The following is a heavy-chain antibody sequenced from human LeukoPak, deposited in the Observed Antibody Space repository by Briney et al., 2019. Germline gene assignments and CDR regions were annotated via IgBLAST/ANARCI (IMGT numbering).Heavy chain of an antibody. CDR3: ARGPPGTLIVLDAFDV. D-gene: IGHD3-22*01. J-gene: IGHJ3*01. Sequence: ASVKVSCKASGGTFSSYAISWVRQAPGQGLEWMGRIIPILGIANYAQNFQGRVTITADKSTSTAYMELRSLRSDDTAVFYCARGPPGTLIVLDAFDVWGQGTLVTVSS. CDR2: IIPILGIA. CDR1: GGTFSSYA. V-gene: IGHV1-69*04.